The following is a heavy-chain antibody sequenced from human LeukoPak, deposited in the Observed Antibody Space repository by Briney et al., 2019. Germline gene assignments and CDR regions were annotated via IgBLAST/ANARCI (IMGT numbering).Heavy chain of an antibody. J-gene: IGHJ5*02. V-gene: IGHV3-21*06. D-gene: IGHD2-2*01. CDR1: GFTLSTFD. CDR2: ISTSSRYI. Sequence: GGSLRLSCAASGFTLSTFDMNWVRQAPGKGLEWVSSISTSSRYIYYRDSVEGRFTISRDDAKNSLYLQMNSLTVEDTAVYYCARADCSGSTCYLRHSWFDPWGQGTPVTVSS. CDR3: ARADCSGSTCYLRHSWFDP.